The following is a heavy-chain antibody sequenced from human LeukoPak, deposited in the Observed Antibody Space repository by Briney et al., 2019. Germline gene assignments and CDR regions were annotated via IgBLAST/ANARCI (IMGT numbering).Heavy chain of an antibody. J-gene: IGHJ5*02. Sequence: AGGSLRLSCAGFTFSSSGMHWVRQAPGKGLEWVAVIWYDGSKEYYGDSVKGRFTISRDNSKNTLYLQMNSLRAEDTAVYYCARGYSSGWYDNWGQGTLVTVSS. D-gene: IGHD6-19*01. V-gene: IGHV3-33*01. CDR3: ARGYSSGWYDN. CDR1: GFTFSSSG. CDR2: IWYDGSKE.